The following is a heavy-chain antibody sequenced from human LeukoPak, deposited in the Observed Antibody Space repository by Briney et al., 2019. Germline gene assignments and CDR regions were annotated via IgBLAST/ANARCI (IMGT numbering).Heavy chain of an antibody. J-gene: IGHJ4*02. D-gene: IGHD6-13*01. CDR3: ARGGLYSSSWNFDY. Sequence: ASVKVSCKASGYIFTSYYMHWVRQAPGQGLEWMGIIDPPSSSTTYTQRFRGRVTMTSDTSTSTVYMELSSLRSEDTAVYYCARGGLYSSSWNFDYWGQGTLVTVSS. V-gene: IGHV1-46*01. CDR2: IDPPSSST. CDR1: GYIFTSYY.